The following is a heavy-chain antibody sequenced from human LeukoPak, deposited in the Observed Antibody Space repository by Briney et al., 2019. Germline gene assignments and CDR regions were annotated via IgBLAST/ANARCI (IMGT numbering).Heavy chain of an antibody. Sequence: PGGSLRLSCAASGFTFSNYAMNWVRQAPGKGLEWVSVISGSGDITYYADSVKGRFTISRDNSKNTLYLQINSLRAEDTAVYYCANRIDYGDYSTWGQGTMVTVSS. V-gene: IGHV3-23*01. D-gene: IGHD4-17*01. CDR1: GFTFSNYA. CDR2: ISGSGDIT. CDR3: ANRIDYGDYST. J-gene: IGHJ3*01.